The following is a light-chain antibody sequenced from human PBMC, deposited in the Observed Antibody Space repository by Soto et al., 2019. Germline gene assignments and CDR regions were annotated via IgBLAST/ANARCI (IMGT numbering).Light chain of an antibody. Sequence: IVLTQSPGTLSLSPGEGATLSCRASQSIRHDLACYQQKPGQAPRLVIFGAYNRATGIPDRFGGSGSGTDFNLSISRLEAEDVAVYYCQQYGGSARTVGQGTKLEIK. V-gene: IGKV3-20*01. CDR3: QQYGGSART. CDR1: QSIRHD. CDR2: GAY. J-gene: IGKJ2*01.